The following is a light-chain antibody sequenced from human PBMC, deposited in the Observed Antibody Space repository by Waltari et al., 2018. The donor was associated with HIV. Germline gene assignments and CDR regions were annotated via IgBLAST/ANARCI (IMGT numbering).Light chain of an antibody. CDR1: SFNIQINH. V-gene: IGLV1-51*01. CDR3: GAWDNSLTAYV. CDR2: DNN. Sequence: QSVLTQPPSVSAAPGQKVTISCSGSSFNIQINHVCWYQQLPGTAPKHLIYDNNKRPSGIPDRFSGSKSGTSATLDITGLRTGDEADYFCGAWDNSLTAYVFGTGTTVTVL. J-gene: IGLJ1*01.